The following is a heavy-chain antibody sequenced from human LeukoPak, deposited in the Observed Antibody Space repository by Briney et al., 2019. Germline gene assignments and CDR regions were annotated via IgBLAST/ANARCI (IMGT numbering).Heavy chain of an antibody. CDR1: GFTFSSYE. CDR3: ARDPGGYSSGGELDV. CDR2: ISNSGRTI. D-gene: IGHD6-19*01. V-gene: IGHV3-48*03. J-gene: IGHJ6*04. Sequence: GSLRLSCAASGFTFSSYEMNWVRQAPGKGLEWVSYISNSGRTIYYEDSVKGRFTISRDNAKNSVYLQMNSLRVEDMAVYYCARDPGGYSSGGELDVWGKGTTVTVSS.